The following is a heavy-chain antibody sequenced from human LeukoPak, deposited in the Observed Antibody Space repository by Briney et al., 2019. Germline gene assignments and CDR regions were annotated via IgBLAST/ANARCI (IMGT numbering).Heavy chain of an antibody. J-gene: IGHJ5*02. CDR1: GGTFSSYA. Sequence: AASVKVSCKASGGTFSSYAISWVRQAPGQGLEWMGGIIPIFGTANYAQKFQGRVTITADESTSTAYMELSSLRSEDTAVYYCARVQITMVRGEKLNWFDPWGQGTLVTVSS. CDR2: IIPIFGTA. V-gene: IGHV1-69*13. CDR3: ARVQITMVRGEKLNWFDP. D-gene: IGHD3-10*01.